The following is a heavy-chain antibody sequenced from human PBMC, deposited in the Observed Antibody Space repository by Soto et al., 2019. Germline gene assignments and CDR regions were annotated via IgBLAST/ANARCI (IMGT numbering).Heavy chain of an antibody. V-gene: IGHV3-21*01. D-gene: IGHD3-10*01. J-gene: IGHJ4*02. Sequence: PGGSLRLSCAASGFTFSSYSMNWVRQAPGKGLEWVSSISSSSSYIYYADSVKGRFTIFRDNAKNSLYLQMNSLRAEDTAVYYCARNWVGAPVVPSHWGQGTLVTVSS. CDR2: ISSSSSYI. CDR1: GFTFSSYS. CDR3: ARNWVGAPVVPSH.